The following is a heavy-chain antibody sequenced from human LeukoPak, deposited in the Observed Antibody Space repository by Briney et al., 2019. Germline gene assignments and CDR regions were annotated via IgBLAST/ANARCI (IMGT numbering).Heavy chain of an antibody. Sequence: GGSLRLSCAASGFTFSSYWMHWVRQAPGKGLVWVSRINSDGSSTTYADSVKGRFTISRDNAKNTLYLQMNSLRAEDTAMYYCARQYSYDSSGYYPWDYWGQGTLVTVSP. D-gene: IGHD3-22*01. CDR3: ARQYSYDSSGYYPWDY. V-gene: IGHV3-74*03. CDR2: INSDGSST. J-gene: IGHJ4*02. CDR1: GFTFSSYW.